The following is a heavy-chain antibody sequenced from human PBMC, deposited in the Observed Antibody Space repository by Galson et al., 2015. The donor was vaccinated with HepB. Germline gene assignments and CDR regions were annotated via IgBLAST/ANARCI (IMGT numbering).Heavy chain of an antibody. CDR3: AKGDSSAWPYCFDS. CDR2: IGTRGGT. V-gene: IGHV3-23*01. J-gene: IGHJ4*02. CDR1: GFTFSSYA. Sequence: SLRLSCAASGFTFSSYAMGWVRQAPGKGLELVSSIGTRGGTDYADFVKGRFTISRDNSKNTLYLQMDSLRAEDTAIFYCAKGDSSAWPYCFDSWSQGTLVTVSS. D-gene: IGHD6-19*01.